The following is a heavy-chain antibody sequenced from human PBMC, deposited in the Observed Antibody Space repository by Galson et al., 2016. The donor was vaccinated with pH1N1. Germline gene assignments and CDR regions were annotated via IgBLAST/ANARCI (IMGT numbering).Heavy chain of an antibody. CDR3: AKDIGYCSSTSCQYYYYSGMDV. J-gene: IGHJ6*02. CDR1: GLTFSSYA. CDR2: ISGSGGST. Sequence: SLRLSCAASGLTFSSYAMSWVRQAPGKGLEWVSAISGSGGSTYYADSVKGRFTISRDNSKNTLYLQMNSLRAEDTAVYYCAKDIGYCSSTSCQYYYYSGMDVWGQGTTVTVSS. V-gene: IGHV3-23*01. D-gene: IGHD2-2*01.